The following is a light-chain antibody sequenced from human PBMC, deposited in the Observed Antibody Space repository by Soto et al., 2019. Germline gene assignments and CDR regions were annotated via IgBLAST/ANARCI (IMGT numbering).Light chain of an antibody. J-gene: IGKJ1*01. CDR1: QSISSW. Sequence: DIQMTQSPSTLSASVGDRVTITCRASQSISSWLAGYQQKPGKAPKLLIYDASSLESGVPSRFSGSGSGTVFTLTISCKQPDDFATYYCQQYNNYLTFGQGTKVDIK. V-gene: IGKV1-5*01. CDR3: QQYNNYLT. CDR2: DAS.